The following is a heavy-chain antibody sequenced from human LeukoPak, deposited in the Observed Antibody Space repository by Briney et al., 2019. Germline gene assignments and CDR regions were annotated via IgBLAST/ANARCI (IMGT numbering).Heavy chain of an antibody. CDR1: GYTFTGYY. Sequence: ASVKVSCKASGYTFTGYYMHWVRRAPGQGLEWMGWINPNSGGTNYAQKFQGRVTMTRDTSISTAYMELSRLRSDDTAVYYCATYYYDSSGSDYFDYWGQGTLVTVSS. D-gene: IGHD3-22*01. CDR3: ATYYYDSSGSDYFDY. V-gene: IGHV1-2*02. J-gene: IGHJ4*02. CDR2: INPNSGGT.